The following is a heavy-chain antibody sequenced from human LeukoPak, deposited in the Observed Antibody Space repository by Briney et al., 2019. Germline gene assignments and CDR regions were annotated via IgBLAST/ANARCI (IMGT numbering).Heavy chain of an antibody. V-gene: IGHV3-53*01. CDR1: GFTFTNHP. CDR2: IGGDGVA. J-gene: IGHJ4*02. D-gene: IGHD4-17*01. CDR3: AREYGDGGSAFFDY. Sequence: GGSLRLSCAASGFTFTNHPMNWVRQAPGKGLEWVSYIGGDGVAFYADSVKGRFTISRDNSKNTLYLQMNSLRAEDTAVYYCAREYGDGGSAFFDYWGQGTLVTVSS.